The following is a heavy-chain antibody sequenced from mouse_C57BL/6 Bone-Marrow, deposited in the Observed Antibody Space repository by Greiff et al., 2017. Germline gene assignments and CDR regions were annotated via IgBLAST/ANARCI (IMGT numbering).Heavy chain of an antibody. CDR1: GYAFSSSW. CDR2: IYPGDGDT. CDR3: ARPIYYYGSTWFAY. D-gene: IGHD1-1*01. Sequence: QVQLQQSGPELVKPGASVKISCKASGYAFSSSWMNWVKQRPGKGLEWIGRIYPGDGDTNYNGKFKGKATLTADKSSSTAYMQLSSLTSEDSAVYSCARPIYYYGSTWFAYWGQGTLVTVSA. J-gene: IGHJ3*01. V-gene: IGHV1-82*01.